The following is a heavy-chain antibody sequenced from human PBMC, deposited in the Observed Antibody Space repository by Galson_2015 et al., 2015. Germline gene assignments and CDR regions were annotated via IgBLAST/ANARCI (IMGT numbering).Heavy chain of an antibody. CDR2: IIPIFGTA. D-gene: IGHD6-19*01. Sequence: SVKVSCKASGGTFSSYAISWVRQAPGQGLEWMGGIIPIFGTANYAQKFQGRVTITADESTSTAYMELSSLRSEDTAVYYCARKRKAVAGPPGDYYYYGMDVWGQGTTVTVSS. V-gene: IGHV1-69*13. CDR1: GGTFSSYA. CDR3: ARKRKAVAGPPGDYYYYGMDV. J-gene: IGHJ6*02.